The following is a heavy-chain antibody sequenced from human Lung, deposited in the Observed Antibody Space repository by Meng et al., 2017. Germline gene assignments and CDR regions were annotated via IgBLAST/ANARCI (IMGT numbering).Heavy chain of an antibody. CDR2: TYHSGAT. Sequence: VSGPYPVKPSRDLTPHCGVSRGSNWQSKWGRWLPPPPVNGLEWIAETYHSGATKYNPSLKSRVTISVDKSKNHFSLKLSSVTAADTAVYYCARGLGEAVVPRTMFDYWGQGTLVTVSS. V-gene: IGHV4-4*02. J-gene: IGHJ4*02. CDR3: ARGLGEAVVPRTMFDY. D-gene: IGHD2-2*01. CDR1: RGSNWQSKW.